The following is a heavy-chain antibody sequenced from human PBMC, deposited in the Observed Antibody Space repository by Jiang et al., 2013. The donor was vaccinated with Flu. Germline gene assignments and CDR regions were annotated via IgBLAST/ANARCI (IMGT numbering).Heavy chain of an antibody. CDR3: ASYGSGSYYKSYWFDP. Sequence: SELKKPGASVKVSCKASGYTFTSYAMNWVRQAPGQGLEWMGWINTNTGNPTYAQGFTGRFVFSLDTSVSTAYLQISSLKAEDTAVYYCASYGSGSYYKSYWFDPWGQGTLVTVSS. D-gene: IGHD3-10*01. CDR1: GYTFTSYA. V-gene: IGHV7-4-1*02. J-gene: IGHJ5*02. CDR2: INTNTGNP.